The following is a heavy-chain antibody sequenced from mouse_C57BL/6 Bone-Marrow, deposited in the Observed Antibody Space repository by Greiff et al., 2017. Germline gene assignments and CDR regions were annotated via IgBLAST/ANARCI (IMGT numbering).Heavy chain of an antibody. D-gene: IGHD2-4*01. V-gene: IGHV1-9*01. J-gene: IGHJ2*01. CDR1: GYTFTGYW. Sequence: QVHVKQSGAELMKPGASVKLSCKATGYTFTGYWIEWVKQRPGHGLEWIGEIFPGSGSTNYNQTFKGKATFTADTSSNTAYMQRSSLTTEDAAIYYCAREGDYDCDSAYSDYWGQGTTLTVSS. CDR3: AREGDYDCDSAYSDY. CDR2: IFPGSGST.